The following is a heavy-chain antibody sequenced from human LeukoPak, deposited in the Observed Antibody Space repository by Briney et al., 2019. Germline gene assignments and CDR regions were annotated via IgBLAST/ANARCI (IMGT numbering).Heavy chain of an antibody. CDR2: IYYSGST. CDR3: AKDTTALVLTFYY. D-gene: IGHD3-10*01. CDR1: GGSISSSSYY. Sequence: PSETLSLTCTVSGGSISSSSYYWGWIRQPPGKGLEWIGSIYYSGSTYYNPSLKSRVTISVDTSKNQFSLKLNSVTAADPAVYYCAKDTTALVLTFYYCGQGTLVTVSS. J-gene: IGHJ4*02. V-gene: IGHV4-39*02.